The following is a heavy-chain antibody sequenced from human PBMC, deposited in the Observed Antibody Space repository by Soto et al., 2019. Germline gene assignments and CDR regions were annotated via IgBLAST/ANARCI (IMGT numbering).Heavy chain of an antibody. CDR1: GFNFGFFG. V-gene: IGHV3-30*03. J-gene: IGHJ4*02. D-gene: IGHD1-26*01. CDR3: ARGNLSFDFDS. Sequence: SVGDVVQPGKSLRLSCAASGFNFGFFGMHWVRQAPGKGLEWVAFISGDGINTQYADSVRGRFTLSRDYSRKTMYLQMDSLRDEDTALYYCARGNLSFDFDSWGLGTLVTVSS. CDR2: ISGDGINT.